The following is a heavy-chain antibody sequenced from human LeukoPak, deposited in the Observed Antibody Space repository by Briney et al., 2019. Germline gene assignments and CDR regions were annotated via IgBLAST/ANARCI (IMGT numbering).Heavy chain of an antibody. V-gene: IGHV3-21*01. D-gene: IGHD4-17*01. J-gene: IGHJ4*02. CDR3: AREGAATVYGDYLYYFDY. CDR2: ISSSSSYI. Sequence: PGGSLRLSCAASGFTFSSYSMNWVRQAPGKGLEWVSSISSSSSYIYYADSVKGRFTISRDNAKNSLYLQMNSLRAEDTAVYYCAREGAATVYGDYLYYFDYWGQGTLVTVSS. CDR1: GFTFSSYS.